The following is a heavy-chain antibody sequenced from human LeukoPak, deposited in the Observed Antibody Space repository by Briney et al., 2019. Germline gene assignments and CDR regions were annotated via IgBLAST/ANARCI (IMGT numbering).Heavy chain of an antibody. J-gene: IGHJ4*02. CDR3: ARDWAGGPHDY. V-gene: IGHV3-11*04. CDR2: ISSSGNNI. Sequence: GGSLRLSCAASGFTFSDYYMSWIRQAPGKGLEWVSYISSSGNNIYYADSVKGRFTISRDNAKNSLYLQMNSLRAEDTAVYYCARDWAGGPHDYWGQGTLVTVSS. CDR1: GFTFSDYY. D-gene: IGHD3-10*01.